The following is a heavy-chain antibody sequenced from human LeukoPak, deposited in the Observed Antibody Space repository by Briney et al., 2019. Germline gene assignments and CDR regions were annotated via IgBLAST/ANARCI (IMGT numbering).Heavy chain of an antibody. V-gene: IGHV5-51*01. CDR2: IYPGDSET. CDR1: GYSFTNYW. D-gene: IGHD6-19*01. J-gene: IGHJ5*02. CDR3: ARGGFRSSGWMFNWFDP. Sequence: GESLKISCKGSGYSFTNYWIGWVRQMPGKGLEWMGIIYPGDSETKYSPSFQGQVTISADKSTSTAYLQWSSLKASDTAMYYCARGGFRSSGWMFNWFDPWGQGTLVTVSS.